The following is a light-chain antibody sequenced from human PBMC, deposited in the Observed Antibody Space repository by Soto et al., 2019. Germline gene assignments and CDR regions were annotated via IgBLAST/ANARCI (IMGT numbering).Light chain of an antibody. V-gene: IGKV1-17*01. CDR3: LQHNSYPPT. CDR1: QGIGSA. J-gene: IGKJ4*01. CDR2: AAS. Sequence: DIQMTQSPSSLSASVGDRVTITCRASQGIGSALGWYQQKPRKAPKRLIYAASSLQSGAPSRFRGSGSGTEFTLTISSLPPEDFPTYYCLQHNSYPPTFGGGTKVEIK.